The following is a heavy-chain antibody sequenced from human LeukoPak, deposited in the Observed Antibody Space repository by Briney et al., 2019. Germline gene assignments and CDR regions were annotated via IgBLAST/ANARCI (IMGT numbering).Heavy chain of an antibody. CDR2: INHSGST. V-gene: IGHV4-34*01. CDR1: GGSFRGYY. J-gene: IGHJ6*03. Sequence: SETLSLTXAVYGGSFRGYYWSWIRQPPGKGLEWIGEINHSGSTNYNPSLKSRVTISVDTSKNQFSLKLSSVTAADTAVYYCARDRPPPGFYCSSTSCRRVSYYYMDVWGKGTTVTVSS. D-gene: IGHD2-2*01. CDR3: ARDRPPPGFYCSSTSCRRVSYYYMDV.